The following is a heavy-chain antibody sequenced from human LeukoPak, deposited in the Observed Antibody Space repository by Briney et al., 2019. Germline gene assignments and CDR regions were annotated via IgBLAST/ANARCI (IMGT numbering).Heavy chain of an antibody. CDR1: GFAFDDYA. V-gene: IGHV3-43*02. Sequence: GGSLRLSCAASGFAFDDYAMHWVRQAPGKGLEWVSLISGDGYSTYYADSVKGRFTISRDNSKNSLYLQMNSLRTEDTALYYCAKSRGGPTMVRGVTSATDVYGMDVWGQGTTVTVSS. D-gene: IGHD3-10*01. J-gene: IGHJ6*02. CDR2: ISGDGYST. CDR3: AKSRGGPTMVRGVTSATDVYGMDV.